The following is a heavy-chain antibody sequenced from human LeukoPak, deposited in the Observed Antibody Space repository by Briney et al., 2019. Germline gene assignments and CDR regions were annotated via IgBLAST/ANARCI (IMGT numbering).Heavy chain of an antibody. CDR3: ARDVAAAGIPYYYYGMDV. CDR1: GYTFTGYY. V-gene: IGHV1-2*06. D-gene: IGHD6-13*01. Sequence: ASVKVSCKASGYTFTGYYMHWVRQAPGQGLEWMGRINPNSGGTNYAQKLQGRVTMTTDTSTSTAYMELRSLRSDDTAVYYCARDVAAAGIPYYYYGMDVWGQGTTVTVSS. CDR2: INPNSGGT. J-gene: IGHJ6*02.